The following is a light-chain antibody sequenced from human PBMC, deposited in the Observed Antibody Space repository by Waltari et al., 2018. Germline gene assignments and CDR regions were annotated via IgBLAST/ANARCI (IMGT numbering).Light chain of an antibody. J-gene: IGLJ2*01. Sequence: QSALTQPRSVSGSPGQSVTISCTGTSSDFGSYNYVCWYQQHPGKAPRLMIYDVNKRPSGVPDRFSGSKSGNTASLTISGLRAEDEADYYCCAYAGSAIFGGGTELTVL. CDR3: CAYAGSAI. CDR2: DVN. V-gene: IGLV2-11*01. CDR1: SSDFGSYNY.